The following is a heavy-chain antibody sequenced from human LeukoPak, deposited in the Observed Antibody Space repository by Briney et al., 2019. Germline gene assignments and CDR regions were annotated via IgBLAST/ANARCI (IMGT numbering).Heavy chain of an antibody. CDR1: GFTFRNYA. Sequence: GGSLRLSCAASGFTFRNYAMGWVRQAPGKGLECVSAISDDSSKTSYADSVKGRFTISRDYSKNTLYLQMNSLRAEDTAVYYCAKKGPDYGDYRSGDYFDFWGQGTLVTVSS. CDR3: AKKGPDYGDYRSGDYFDF. J-gene: IGHJ4*02. CDR2: ISDDSSKT. V-gene: IGHV3-23*01. D-gene: IGHD4-17*01.